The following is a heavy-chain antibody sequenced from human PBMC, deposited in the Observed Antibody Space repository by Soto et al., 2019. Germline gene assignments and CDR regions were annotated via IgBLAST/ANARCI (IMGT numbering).Heavy chain of an antibody. J-gene: IGHJ4*02. D-gene: IGHD1-26*01. Sequence: SETLSLTCTVSGGSISSYYWSWIRQPPGKGLEWIGYIYYSGSTNYNPSLKSRVTISVDTSKNQFSLKLSSVTAADTAVYYCARSGVGANENLFDYWGRGTPVTVSS. CDR1: GGSISSYY. CDR2: IYYSGST. CDR3: ARSGVGANENLFDY. V-gene: IGHV4-59*01.